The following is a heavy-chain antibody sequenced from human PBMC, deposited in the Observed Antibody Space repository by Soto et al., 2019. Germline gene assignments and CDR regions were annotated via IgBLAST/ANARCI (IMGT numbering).Heavy chain of an antibody. CDR1: GFTFSSYW. CDR3: ARDSPRQKYYGSGSYYNVDAFDI. CDR2: IKQDGSEK. V-gene: IGHV3-7*01. D-gene: IGHD3-10*01. J-gene: IGHJ3*02. Sequence: GGSLRLSCAASGFTFSSYWMSWVRQAPGKGLEWVANIKQDGSEKYYVDSVKGRFTISRDNAKNSLYLQMNSLRAEDTAVYYCARDSPRQKYYGSGSYYNVDAFDIWGQGTMVTVSS.